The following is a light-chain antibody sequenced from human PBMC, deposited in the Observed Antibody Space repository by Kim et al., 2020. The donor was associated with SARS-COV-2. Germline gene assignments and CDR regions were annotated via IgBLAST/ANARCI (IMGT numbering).Light chain of an antibody. V-gene: IGKV4-1*01. CDR2: WAS. CDR3: QQYYSTPPT. CDR1: QSVLYSSNNKNY. J-gene: IGKJ2*01. Sequence: RATINCKSSQSVLYSSNNKNYLALYQQKPGQPPKLLIYWASTRESGVPDRFSGSGSGTDFTLTISSLQAEDVAVYYCQQYYSTPPTFGQGTKLEI.